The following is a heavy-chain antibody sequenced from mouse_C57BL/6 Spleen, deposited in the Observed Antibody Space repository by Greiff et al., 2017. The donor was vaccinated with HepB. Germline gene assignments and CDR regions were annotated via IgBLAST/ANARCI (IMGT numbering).Heavy chain of an antibody. CDR3: ARIDYDYGAY. CDR1: GYTFNDYY. CDR2: INPNNGGT. J-gene: IGHJ3*01. V-gene: IGHV1-26*01. D-gene: IGHD2-4*01. Sequence: EVQLQQSGPELVKPGASVKISCKASGYTFNDYYMNWVKQSHGKSLEWIGDINPNNGGTSYNQKFKGKATLTVDKYSSTAYMELRSLTSEDSAVYYCARIDYDYGAYWGQGTLVTVSA.